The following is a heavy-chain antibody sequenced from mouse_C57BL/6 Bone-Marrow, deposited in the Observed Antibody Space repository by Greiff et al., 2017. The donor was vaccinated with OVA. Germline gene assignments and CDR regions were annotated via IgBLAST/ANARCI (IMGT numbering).Heavy chain of an antibody. J-gene: IGHJ2*01. CDR3: TLPDYYGSSYFDY. V-gene: IGHV14-4*01. Sequence: EVQLVESGAELVRPGASVKLSCTASGFNIKDDYMHWVKQRPEQGLEWIGWIDPENGDTEYASKFQGKATITADTSSNTAYLQLSSLTSEDTAVYYCTLPDYYGSSYFDYWGQGTTLTVSS. CDR2: IDPENGDT. CDR1: GFNIKDDY. D-gene: IGHD1-1*01.